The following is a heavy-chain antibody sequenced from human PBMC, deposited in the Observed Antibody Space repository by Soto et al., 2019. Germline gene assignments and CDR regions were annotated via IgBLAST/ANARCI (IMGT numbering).Heavy chain of an antibody. J-gene: IGHJ4*02. D-gene: IGHD4-17*01. CDR2: TYSVGDT. CDR1: GVTVGNNY. CDR3: ARNVPVTALGY. Sequence: EVRLVESGGGLVQPGGSLRLSCASSGVTVGNNYMSWFRQAPGKGVEWDSVTYSVGDTRYADSVKGRFTMYRDSTKNTVYLQMDSLRAEDTAVYFCARNVPVTALGYWGQGSLVTVSS. V-gene: IGHV3-66*01.